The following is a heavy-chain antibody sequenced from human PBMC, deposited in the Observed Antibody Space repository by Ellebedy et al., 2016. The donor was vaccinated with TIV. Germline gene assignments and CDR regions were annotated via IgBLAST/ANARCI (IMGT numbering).Heavy chain of an antibody. CDR3: ARATAGFDY. CDR1: GFTFSSYD. V-gene: IGHV3-13*01. D-gene: IGHD1-1*01. CDR2: IGTASDT. Sequence: GESLKISCAASGFTFSSYDMHWVRQATGKGLEWVSAIGTASDTYYPGSVKGRFTISRENAKKSLYLQMNSLRAEDTAVYYCARATAGFDYWGQGTLVTVSS. J-gene: IGHJ4*02.